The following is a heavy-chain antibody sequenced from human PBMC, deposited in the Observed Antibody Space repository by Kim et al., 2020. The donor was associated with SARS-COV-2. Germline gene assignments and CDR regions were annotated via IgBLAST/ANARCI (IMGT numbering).Heavy chain of an antibody. J-gene: IGHJ4*02. CDR2: NS. CDR3: AAEVVATGAF. V-gene: IGHV1-58*01. D-gene: IGHD5-12*01. Sequence: NSKYAQRFQERVTITRDMSTGTSYLEMRSLRSEDTAVYYCAAEVVATGAFWGQGTLVTVSS.